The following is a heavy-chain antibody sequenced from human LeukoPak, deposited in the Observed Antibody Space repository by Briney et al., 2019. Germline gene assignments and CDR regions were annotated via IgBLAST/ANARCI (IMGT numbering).Heavy chain of an antibody. J-gene: IGHJ1*01. D-gene: IGHD5-18*01. V-gene: IGHV1-2*02. CDR2: INPNSGGT. CDR3: ARRADTAMVIGRYFQH. Sequence: VASVTVSCKASGYTFTGYYMHWVRQAPGQGLEWMGWINPNSGGTNYAQKFQGRVTMTRDTSISTAYMELSRLRSDDTAVYYCARRADTAMVIGRYFQHWGQGTLVTVSS. CDR1: GYTFTGYY.